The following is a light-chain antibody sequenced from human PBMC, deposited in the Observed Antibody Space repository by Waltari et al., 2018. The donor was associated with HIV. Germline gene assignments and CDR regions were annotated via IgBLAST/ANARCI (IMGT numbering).Light chain of an antibody. J-gene: IGKJ4*01. CDR1: QSVRRY. CDR3: QQRSYWLT. CDR2: DAS. Sequence: EIVLTQSPATLSLSPGERATLSCGASQSVRRYLAWYQQKPGHAPRLLIYDASNRATGIPARFSGSGSVTDFTLTISSLEPEDFAVYYCQQRSYWLTFGGGTKVEIK. V-gene: IGKV3-11*01.